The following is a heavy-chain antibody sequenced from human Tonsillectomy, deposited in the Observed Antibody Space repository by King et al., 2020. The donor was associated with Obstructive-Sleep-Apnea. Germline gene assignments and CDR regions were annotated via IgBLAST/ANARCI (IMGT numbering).Heavy chain of an antibody. Sequence: QLQESGPGLVKPAETLSLTCSVSGGSINSSTYYWGWIRQPPGKGLEWIGSIYYSGRTDYNPALKSRVTISEDMSRNQFSLKLNSVTAADTAVYYCARLGLWQYYFDYWGQGTLVSVSS. D-gene: IGHD3-16*01. CDR1: GGSINSSTYY. V-gene: IGHV4-39*07. CDR2: IYYSGRT. J-gene: IGHJ4*02. CDR3: ARLGLWQYYFDY.